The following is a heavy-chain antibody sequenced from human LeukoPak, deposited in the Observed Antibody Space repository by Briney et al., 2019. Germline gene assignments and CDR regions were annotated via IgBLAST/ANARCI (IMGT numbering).Heavy chain of an antibody. V-gene: IGHV3-30*18. CDR3: AKVKGVSAIAVDY. Sequence: GGSLRLSCAGSGFTFSSYGMHWVRQAPGKGLEWVAVISYDGSNKYYADSVKGRFTISRDNSKNTLYLQMNSLRAEDTAVYYCAKVKGVSAIAVDYWGQGTLVTVSS. CDR2: ISYDGSNK. J-gene: IGHJ4*02. D-gene: IGHD6-13*01. CDR1: GFTFSSYG.